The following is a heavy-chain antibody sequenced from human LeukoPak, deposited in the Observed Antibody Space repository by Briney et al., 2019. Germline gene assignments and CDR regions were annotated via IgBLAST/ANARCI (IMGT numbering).Heavy chain of an antibody. CDR3: ARGVVTMVRGVNFWFDP. CDR1: GGSISSYY. V-gene: IGHV4-4*09. Sequence: PSETLSLTCTVSGGSISSYYWSCIRQPPGKGLEWIGYIHTSGSTNYNPSLKSRLTISVDTSKNQFSLKLSSVTAADTAVYYCARGVVTMVRGVNFWFDPWGQGTLVTVSS. J-gene: IGHJ5*02. D-gene: IGHD3-10*01. CDR2: IHTSGST.